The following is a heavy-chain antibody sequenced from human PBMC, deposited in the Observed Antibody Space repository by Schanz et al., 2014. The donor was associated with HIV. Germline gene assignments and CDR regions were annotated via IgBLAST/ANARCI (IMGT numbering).Heavy chain of an antibody. J-gene: IGHJ4*02. CDR2: IKEDGSAT. CDR1: GFTFNKYW. V-gene: IGHV3-7*01. CDR3: ASVRVGG. D-gene: IGHD3-10*01. Sequence: EVQLVESGGGLVHPGGSLRLSCAASGFTFNKYWMNWVRQVPGKGLEWVASIKEDGSATYYVDSVKGRFTISRDNARNSLYLQMDSLRVEDTGVDHWASVRVGGWGQGTLVTVSS.